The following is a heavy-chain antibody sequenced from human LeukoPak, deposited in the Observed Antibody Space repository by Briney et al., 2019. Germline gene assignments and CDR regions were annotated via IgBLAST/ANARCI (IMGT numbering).Heavy chain of an antibody. CDR2: INHSGST. V-gene: IGHV4-34*01. D-gene: IGHD4-17*01. J-gene: IGHJ4*02. CDR3: ASTHYGDYRFDY. Sequence: SETLSLICAGHGGSFSGYYWSWIRQPPGKGLEGIGEINHSGSTNYNPSLKSRVTISVDTSKSLFSLKLSSVTAADTAVYYCASTHYGDYRFDYWGQGTLVTVSS. CDR1: GGSFSGYY.